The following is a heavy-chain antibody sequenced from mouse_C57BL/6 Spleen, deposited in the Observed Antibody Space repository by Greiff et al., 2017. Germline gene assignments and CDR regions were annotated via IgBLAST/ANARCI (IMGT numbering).Heavy chain of an antibody. CDR1: GYSITSGYY. D-gene: IGHD2-14*01. CDR2: ISYDGSN. J-gene: IGHJ4*01. Sequence: EVKLQESEPGLVKPSQSLSLTCSVTGYSITSGYYWNWIRQFPGNKLEWMGYISYDGSNNYNPSLKNRISITRDTSKNQFFLKLNSVTTEDTATYYCARERYDRDYWGQGTSVTVSS. CDR3: ARERYDRDY. V-gene: IGHV3-6*01.